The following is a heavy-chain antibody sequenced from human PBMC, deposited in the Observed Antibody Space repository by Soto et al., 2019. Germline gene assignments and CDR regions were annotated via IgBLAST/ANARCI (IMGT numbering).Heavy chain of an antibody. D-gene: IGHD2-15*01. J-gene: IGHJ6*02. V-gene: IGHV3-11*05. CDR3: ARGAYCSGGSCYVDV. CDR2: ISSSSSYT. CDR1: GFTFSDYY. Sequence: PGGSLRLSCAAYGFTFSDYYMSWIRQAPGKGLEWVSYISSSSSYTNYADSVKGRFTISRDNAKNSLYLQMNSLRAEDTAVYYCARGAYCSGGSCYVDVWGQGTTVTVSS.